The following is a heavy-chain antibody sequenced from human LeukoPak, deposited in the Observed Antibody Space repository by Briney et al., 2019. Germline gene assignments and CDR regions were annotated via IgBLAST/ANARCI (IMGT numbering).Heavy chain of an antibody. V-gene: IGHV1-8*01. CDR3: ARGGYDFWSGYSNHNWFVP. CDR2: MNSNSGNT. Sequence: ASVKVSCKASGYTFTSYAINWMRQATGQGLEWTGWMNSNSGNTGYAQKFQGRVTMTRNTSISTAYMELSSLRSEDTAVYYCARGGYDFWSGYSNHNWFVPWGQGTLVTVSS. CDR1: GYTFTSYA. D-gene: IGHD3-3*01. J-gene: IGHJ5*02.